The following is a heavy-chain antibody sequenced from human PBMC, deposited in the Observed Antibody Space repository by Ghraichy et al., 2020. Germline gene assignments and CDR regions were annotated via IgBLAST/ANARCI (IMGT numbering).Heavy chain of an antibody. CDR3: ARDSVDVGVTASKYYYYRMDV. Sequence: SVKVSCKASGGTFSSYGFSWVRQAPGQGLEWMGGIIPMFGTPNYAQKFQGRVTITADKSTSTAYMELRSLRSEDTAVYYCARDSVDVGVTASKYYYYRMDVWGQGTTVTVSS. V-gene: IGHV1-69*06. J-gene: IGHJ6*02. CDR2: IIPMFGTP. CDR1: GGTFSSYG. D-gene: IGHD2-21*02.